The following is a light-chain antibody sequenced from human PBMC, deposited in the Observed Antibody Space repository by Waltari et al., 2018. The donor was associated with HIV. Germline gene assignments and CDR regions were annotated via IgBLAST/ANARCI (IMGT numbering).Light chain of an antibody. CDR3: SSYTSSSTYV. V-gene: IGLV2-14*03. CDR2: DVS. J-gene: IGLJ1*01. CDR1: SSDVGGYKY. Sequence: QSALTQPASVSGSPGQSITISCTGTSSDVGGYKYVSWYQQHPGKAPKLMIYDVSNWPSGVSKRFSGSKSGNTASLTISGLQAEDEADYYCSSYTSSSTYVFGTGTKVTVL.